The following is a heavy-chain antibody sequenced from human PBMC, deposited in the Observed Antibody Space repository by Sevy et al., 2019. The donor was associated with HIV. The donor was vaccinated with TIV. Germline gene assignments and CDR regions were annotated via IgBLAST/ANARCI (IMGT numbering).Heavy chain of an antibody. V-gene: IGHV3-21*01. CDR3: ARASAAADGYYYYYMDV. CDR1: GFTFSSYS. J-gene: IGHJ6*03. CDR2: ISSSSSYI. D-gene: IGHD6-13*01. Sequence: GGYLRLSCAASGFTFSSYSMNWVRQAPGKGLEWVSSISSSSSYIYYADSVKGRFTISRDNAKNSLYLQMNSLRAEDTAVYYCARASAAADGYYYYYMDVWGKGTTVTVSS.